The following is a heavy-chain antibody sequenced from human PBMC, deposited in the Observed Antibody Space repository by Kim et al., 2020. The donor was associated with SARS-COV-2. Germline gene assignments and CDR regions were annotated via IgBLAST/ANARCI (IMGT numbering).Heavy chain of an antibody. Sequence: GGSLRLSCAASAFIFRSYEMNWVRQAPGKGLEWVSYISSSGTTIAYADSVKGRFTISRDNARNSLFLQMNSLRADDTAVYYCVRARYSSAGTDAFDIWGQGTMVTVSS. CDR2: ISSSGTTI. CDR1: AFIFRSYE. J-gene: IGHJ3*02. V-gene: IGHV3-48*03. D-gene: IGHD6-19*01. CDR3: VRARYSSAGTDAFDI.